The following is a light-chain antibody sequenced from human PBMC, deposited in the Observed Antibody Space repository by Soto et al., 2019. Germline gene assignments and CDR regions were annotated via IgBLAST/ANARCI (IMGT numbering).Light chain of an antibody. Sequence: EIVMTQSPATLSVSPGERATLSCRASQSVSNTLAWYQKKPGQAPRLLLYDASTRATGIPARLSGGGSGTEFILTISSLQSEAFAVYYCQQYNNWWTFGKGTRVEIK. CDR3: QQYNNWWT. CDR1: QSVSNT. V-gene: IGKV3-15*01. CDR2: DAS. J-gene: IGKJ1*01.